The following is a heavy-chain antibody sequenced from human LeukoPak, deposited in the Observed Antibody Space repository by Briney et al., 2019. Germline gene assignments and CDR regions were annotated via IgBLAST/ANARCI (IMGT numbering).Heavy chain of an antibody. CDR1: GYSFILYG. CDR3: ARDDNYGIFVNVDY. J-gene: IGHJ4*02. D-gene: IGHD4-11*01. CDR2: ISTSTGDS. V-gene: IGHV1-18*01. Sequence: ASVKVSCKTSGYSFILYGISWVRQAPGQGPEWMGWISTSTGDSKYTQKFQGRVTLTTDTSTSTAYMELSSLRSDDTAVYYCARDDNYGIFVNVDYWGQGTLVTVSS.